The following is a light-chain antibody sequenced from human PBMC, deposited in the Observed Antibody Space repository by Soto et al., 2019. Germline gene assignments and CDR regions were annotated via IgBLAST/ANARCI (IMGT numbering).Light chain of an antibody. Sequence: EIVLTQSPATLSLSPGERATLSCRASQTINNYLAWYQQKRGQAPRLLVYDASYRAIGIPARFSGSGSGTDFTLPISSLEPEDFAVYYCQQPSDWPPRLTFGGGTKVEIK. CDR1: QTINNY. CDR3: QQPSDWPPRLT. J-gene: IGKJ4*01. V-gene: IGKV3-11*01. CDR2: DAS.